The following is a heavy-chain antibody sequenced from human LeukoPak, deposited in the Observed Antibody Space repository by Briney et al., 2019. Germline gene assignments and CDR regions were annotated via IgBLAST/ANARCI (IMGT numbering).Heavy chain of an antibody. CDR2: IIPIFGTA. CDR3: ASGTWGDYEPTFDY. Sequence: SVTVSCTASGGTFSIYAISWVRQAPGQGLEWMGGIIPIFGTANYAQKFQGRVTITADESTSTAYMELSSLRSEDTAVYYCASGTWGDYEPTFDYWGQGTLVTVSS. D-gene: IGHD4-17*01. V-gene: IGHV1-69*13. CDR1: GGTFSIYA. J-gene: IGHJ4*02.